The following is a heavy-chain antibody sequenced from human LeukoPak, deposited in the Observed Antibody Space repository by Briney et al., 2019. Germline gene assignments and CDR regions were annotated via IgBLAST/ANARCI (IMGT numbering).Heavy chain of an antibody. Sequence: ASVKVSCKASGYTFTSYGISWVRQAPGQGLEWMGWISGYNGNTNYAQKLKGRVTITTDTSTSTAYMELRSLRADDTAVYYCARGAVLRYFDWLLSPVDPWGQGTLVTVSS. J-gene: IGHJ5*02. D-gene: IGHD3-9*01. CDR2: ISGYNGNT. V-gene: IGHV1-18*01. CDR1: GYTFTSYG. CDR3: ARGAVLRYFDWLLSPVDP.